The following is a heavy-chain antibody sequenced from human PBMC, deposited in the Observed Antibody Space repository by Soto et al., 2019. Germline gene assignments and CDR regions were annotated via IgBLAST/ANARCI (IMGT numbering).Heavy chain of an antibody. CDR2: IYYSGST. CDR3: ARVSVARIAFDI. J-gene: IGHJ3*02. CDR1: GGSISSGDYY. Sequence: QVQLQESGPGLVKPSQTLSLTCTVSGGSISSGDYYWSWIRQPPGKGLEWIGYIYYSGSTYYNPSLKSRVTISGDTSKNPFSLKLSSVTAADTAVYYCARVSVARIAFDIWGQGTMVTVSS. V-gene: IGHV4-30-4*01.